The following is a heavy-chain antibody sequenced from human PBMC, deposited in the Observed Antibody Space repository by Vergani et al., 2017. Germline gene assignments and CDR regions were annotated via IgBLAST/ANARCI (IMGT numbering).Heavy chain of an antibody. CDR3: VKDNDYDADGPFDL. D-gene: IGHD3-16*01. V-gene: IGHV3-74*03. CDR1: GFSFNSYW. J-gene: IGHJ2*01. Sequence: DVHLAESGGGFFQPGGSLRLSCSASGFSFNSYWMHWVRQVPGKGLLWVSRIKSDGSITAYADSVKGRFTISRDNAKKAVFLQMNNLRHEDTALYFCVKDNDYDADGPFDLWGRGTLVTVSS. CDR2: IKSDGSIT.